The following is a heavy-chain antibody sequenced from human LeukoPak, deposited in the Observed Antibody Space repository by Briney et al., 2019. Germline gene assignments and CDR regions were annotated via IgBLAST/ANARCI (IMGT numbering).Heavy chain of an antibody. CDR2: ISYDGGSE. D-gene: IGHD2-2*03. V-gene: IGHV3-30-3*01. Sequence: GGSLRLSCSASGFSFSGFAVHWVRQAPGKGLEWVALISYDGGSEDYIDSVKGRFTISRDNSKNTLYLQLNSLRNDDTAVYFCAREMDIVVIPSEYYFDYWGQGTLVTVSS. CDR1: GFSFSGFA. CDR3: AREMDIVVIPSEYYFDY. J-gene: IGHJ4*02.